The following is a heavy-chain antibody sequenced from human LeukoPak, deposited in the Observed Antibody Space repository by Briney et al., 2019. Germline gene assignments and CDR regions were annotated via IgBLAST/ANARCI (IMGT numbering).Heavy chain of an antibody. Sequence: GGSLRLSCAASGFTFSNAWMSWVRQAPGKGLEWVGRIKSKTDGGTTDYAAHVKGRFTIARDDSKNTLYLQMNSQKTDQTAVYYCTTDPLDIVVVPAAILFDYWGQGTLVTVSS. D-gene: IGHD2-2*03. CDR2: IKSKTDGGTT. CDR1: GFTFSNAW. J-gene: IGHJ4*02. V-gene: IGHV3-15*01. CDR3: TTDPLDIVVVPAAILFDY.